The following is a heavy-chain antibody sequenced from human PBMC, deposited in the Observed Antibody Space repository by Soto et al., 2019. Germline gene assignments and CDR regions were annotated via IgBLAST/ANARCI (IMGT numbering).Heavy chain of an antibody. CDR3: VRVGVGIGNHFDS. Sequence: PSESLSLTCRVSNGSVSGFYWTWMRHPPGKILEWIGYIHYSGRTDYNPSLTSRATMSVDTSKNQFSLNLKSITAADTAVYYCVRVGVGIGNHFDSWGRGTLVTVSS. CDR2: IHYSGRT. CDR1: NGSVSGFY. V-gene: IGHV4-59*02. J-gene: IGHJ4*02. D-gene: IGHD1-26*01.